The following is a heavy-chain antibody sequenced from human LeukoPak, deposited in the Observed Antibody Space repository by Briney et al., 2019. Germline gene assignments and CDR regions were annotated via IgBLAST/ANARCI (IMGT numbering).Heavy chain of an antibody. Sequence: GGSLRLSCAGSGFTFSIYGMSWVRQAPGKGLEWVSAISGSGDSTYYADSVKGRFTISRDNSKNTLYLLMNSLRAEDTALYYCAKGGIAVTSTSVYYYMDVWGKGTTVTISS. V-gene: IGHV3-23*01. CDR1: GFTFSIYG. CDR2: ISGSGDST. J-gene: IGHJ6*03. D-gene: IGHD6-19*01. CDR3: AKGGIAVTSTSVYYYMDV.